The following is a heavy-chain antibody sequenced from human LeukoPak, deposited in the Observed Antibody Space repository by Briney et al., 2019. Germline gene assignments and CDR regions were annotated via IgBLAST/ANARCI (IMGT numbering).Heavy chain of an antibody. Sequence: PSETLSLTCTVSGDSISSYYWSRIRQPPGKGLEWIGYINYSGNTNYNPSLKSRVTISVDTSKNQFSLRLSSVTAADTAVYYCAREGRKDYVYFDYWGQGTLVTVSS. CDR1: GDSISSYY. J-gene: IGHJ4*02. V-gene: IGHV4-59*01. D-gene: IGHD4-17*01. CDR2: INYSGNT. CDR3: AREGRKDYVYFDY.